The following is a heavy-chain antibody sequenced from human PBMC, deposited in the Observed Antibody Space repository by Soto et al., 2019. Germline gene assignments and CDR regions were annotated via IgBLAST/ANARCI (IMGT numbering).Heavy chain of an antibody. V-gene: IGHV4-39*01. D-gene: IGHD3-3*02. CDR2: IFYLGSS. J-gene: IGHJ5*02. CDR3: ARHSLALRKNNWFDP. CDR1: GDSIISSDFY. Sequence: SETLSLTCTVSGDSIISSDFYWGWVRQPPGKGLEWIGSIFYLGSSYYNPSLKSRVTMSVDTSKNQFSMRLRSVTAADTALYFCARHSLALRKNNWFDPWGQGIMVTVS.